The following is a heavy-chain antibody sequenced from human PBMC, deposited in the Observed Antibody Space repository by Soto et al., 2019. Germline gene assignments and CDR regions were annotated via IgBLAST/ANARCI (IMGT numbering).Heavy chain of an antibody. CDR2: IFSNDEK. CDR1: GFSLSNARMG. CDR3: ARTGEKVIAADGTYYYYGMEV. Sequence: SGPTLVNPTETLTLTCTVSGFSLSNARMGVSWIRQPPGKALEWLAHIFSNDEKSYSTSLKSRLTISKDTSKSQVVLTMTNMDPVDTATYYCARTGEKVIAADGTYYYYGMEVWGQGATVTVSS. J-gene: IGHJ6*02. V-gene: IGHV2-26*01. D-gene: IGHD6-13*01.